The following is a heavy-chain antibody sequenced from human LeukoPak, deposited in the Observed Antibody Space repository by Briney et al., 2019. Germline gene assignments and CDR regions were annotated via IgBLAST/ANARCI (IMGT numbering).Heavy chain of an antibody. CDR1: GVSITSYY. CDR2: IYYSGST. V-gene: IGHV4-59*01. CDR3: ARDRAAAGTDY. D-gene: IGHD6-13*01. Sequence: SETLSLTCSVSGVSITSYYWSWIRQPPGKGLEWIGYIYYSGSTNYNPSLKSRVTISVDTSKNQFSLKLSSVTAADTAVYYCARDRAAAGTDYWGQGTLVTVSS. J-gene: IGHJ4*02.